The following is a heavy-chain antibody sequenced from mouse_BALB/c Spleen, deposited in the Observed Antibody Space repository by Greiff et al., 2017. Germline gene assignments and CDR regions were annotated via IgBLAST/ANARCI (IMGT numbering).Heavy chain of an antibody. Sequence: EVQVVESGGGLVKPGGSLKLSCAASGFTFSSYAMSWVRQTPEKRLEWVATISSGGSYTYYPDSVKGRFTISRDNAKNTLYLQMSSLRSEDTAMYYCARRDDYDEASYYAMDYWGQGTSVTVSS. J-gene: IGHJ4*01. CDR1: GFTFSSYA. D-gene: IGHD2-4*01. CDR3: ARRDDYDEASYYAMDY. V-gene: IGHV5-9-3*01. CDR2: ISSGGSYT.